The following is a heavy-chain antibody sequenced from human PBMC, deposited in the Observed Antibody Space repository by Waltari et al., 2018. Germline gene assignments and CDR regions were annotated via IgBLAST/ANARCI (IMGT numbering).Heavy chain of an antibody. D-gene: IGHD1-1*01. V-gene: IGHV4-39*01. J-gene: IGHJ3*01. CDR3: ATYIGASVGTAAFDV. Sequence: QLQLQESGPGLLQPSATLSLTCSVSGVSLTRNRHYWGWIRQPPGQCLERIGTMSYTGATYSSPSLESRVTVSRDTSKNQRSLKLVSVTAADTAVYYCATYIGASVGTAAFDVWGQGTMVAVSS. CDR2: MSYTGAT. CDR1: GVSLTRNRHY.